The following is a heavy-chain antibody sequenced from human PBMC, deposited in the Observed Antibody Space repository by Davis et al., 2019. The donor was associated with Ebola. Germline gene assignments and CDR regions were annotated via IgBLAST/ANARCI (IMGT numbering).Heavy chain of an antibody. V-gene: IGHV3-33*01. J-gene: IGHJ4*02. CDR1: GFTFSSYG. D-gene: IGHD2-8*02. CDR3: ARGGYCTGGICYHPLFDY. CDR2: IWYDGSNK. Sequence: GESLKISCAASGFTFSSYGMHWVRQAPGKGLEWVAVIWYDGSNKYYADSVKGRFTISRDNSKNTLYLQMNSLRAEDTAVYYCARGGYCTGGICYHPLFDYWGQGTLVTVSS.